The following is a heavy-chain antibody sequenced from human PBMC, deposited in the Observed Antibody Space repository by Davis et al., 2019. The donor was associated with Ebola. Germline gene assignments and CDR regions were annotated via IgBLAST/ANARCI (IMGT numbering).Heavy chain of an antibody. CDR3: AREGTTVAPNFDY. CDR2: INPNSGGT. J-gene: IGHJ4*02. D-gene: IGHD4-23*01. CDR1: GYTFTGYY. V-gene: IGHV1-2*02. Sequence: ASVKVSCKASGYTFTGYYMHWVRQAPGQRLEWMGWINPNSGGTNYAQKFQGRVTVTRDTFISTAYMELSRLKSDERAVYYCAREGTTVAPNFDYWGQGTLVTVSS.